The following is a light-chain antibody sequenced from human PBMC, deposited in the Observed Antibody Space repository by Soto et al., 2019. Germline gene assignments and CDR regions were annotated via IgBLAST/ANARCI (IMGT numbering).Light chain of an antibody. CDR2: AAS. Sequence: DIPMTQSPFSLSASAGERVSITCRASQGISNYVAWYQQKPGKVPSLLSYAASTLQSGVPSRCSGRGSGTECTRTSSSLQPEDVATYYCLQDYSYPHTVGQGTRLEIK. J-gene: IGKJ5*01. V-gene: IGKV1-27*01. CDR3: LQDYSYPHT. CDR1: QGISNY.